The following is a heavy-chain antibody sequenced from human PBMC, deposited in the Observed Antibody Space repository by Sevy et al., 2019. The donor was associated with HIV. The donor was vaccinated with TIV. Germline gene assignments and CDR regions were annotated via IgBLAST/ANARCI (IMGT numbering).Heavy chain of an antibody. CDR1: GGTFSSYA. D-gene: IGHD6-13*01. CDR2: IIPIFGTA. V-gene: IGHV1-69*13. CDR3: AGASSSWYSVDYYYGMDV. J-gene: IGHJ6*02. Sequence: ASVKVSCKACGGTFSSYAISWVRQAPGQGLEWMGGIIPIFGTANYAQKFQGRVTITADESTSTAYMELSSLRSEDTAVYYCAGASSSWYSVDYYYGMDVWGQGTTVTVSS.